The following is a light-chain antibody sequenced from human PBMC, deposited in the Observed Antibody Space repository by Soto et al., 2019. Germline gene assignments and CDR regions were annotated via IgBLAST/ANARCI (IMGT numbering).Light chain of an antibody. CDR3: HQFGSSPQT. Sequence: DIVLTQSPGTLSLSPGERATLSCRASQNVNSNHIAWYQQKPGQAPRLLIYGPSSRATGIPERFSGSGSGTDFTLTISRLEPEDFAVYFCHQFGSSPQTFGHGTKVEIK. J-gene: IGKJ1*01. CDR2: GPS. CDR1: QNVNSNH. V-gene: IGKV3-20*01.